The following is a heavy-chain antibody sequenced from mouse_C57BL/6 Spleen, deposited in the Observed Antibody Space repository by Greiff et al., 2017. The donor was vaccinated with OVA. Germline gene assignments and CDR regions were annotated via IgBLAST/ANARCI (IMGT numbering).Heavy chain of an antibody. CDR2: INPNYGTT. CDR3: ARSLIYDGYYGAMDY. J-gene: IGHJ4*01. D-gene: IGHD2-3*01. V-gene: IGHV1-39*01. CDR1: GYSFTDYN. Sequence: EVKLLESGPELVKPGASVKISCKASGYSFTDYNMNWVKQSNGKSLEWIGVINPNYGTTSYNQKFKGKATLTVDQSSSTAYMQLNSLTSEDSAVYYCARSLIYDGYYGAMDYWGQGTSVTVSS.